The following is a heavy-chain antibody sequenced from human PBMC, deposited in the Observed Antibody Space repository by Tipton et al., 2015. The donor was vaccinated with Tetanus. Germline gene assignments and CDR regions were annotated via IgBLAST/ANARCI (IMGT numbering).Heavy chain of an antibody. D-gene: IGHD1-1*01. CDR2: IYPGDSDT. V-gene: IGHV5-51*01. J-gene: IGHJ2*01. Sequence: QLVQSGAEVKKPGESLKISCKPSGYNFTIYWIGWVRLMPGKGLEDMGIIYPGDSDTRYRPSFQGQVTISVDKSTSTAYLQWSRLKASATATYYCARRLGPYTGDYIWPLYLWGRGTLVTVSS. CDR1: GYNFTIYW. CDR3: ARRLGPYTGDYIWPLYL.